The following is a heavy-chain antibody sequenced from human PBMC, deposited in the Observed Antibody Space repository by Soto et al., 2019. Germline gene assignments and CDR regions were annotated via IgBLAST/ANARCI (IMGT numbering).Heavy chain of an antibody. D-gene: IGHD3-22*01. Sequence: ASVKVSCKASGYTFTGYYMHWVRQAPGQGLEWMGWINPNSGGTNYAQKFQGWVTMTRDTSISTAYMELSRLRSDDTAVYYCASGHYYDSSGYQFDYWGQGTLVTVSS. CDR3: ASGHYYDSSGYQFDY. V-gene: IGHV1-2*04. CDR2: INPNSGGT. CDR1: GYTFTGYY. J-gene: IGHJ4*02.